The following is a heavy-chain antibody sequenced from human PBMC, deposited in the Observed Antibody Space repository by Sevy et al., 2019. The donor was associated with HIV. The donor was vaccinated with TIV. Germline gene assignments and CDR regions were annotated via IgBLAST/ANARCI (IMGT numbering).Heavy chain of an antibody. Sequence: GGSLRLACAASGFTFSSYALHWVRRAPGKGLEWVALLSYDGSIKDSADSVKGRFTVSRDNSKKTSYLQMNSLEPEDTAVYFCARDQHDYGGNVRTGWFDPWGQGTLVTVSS. V-gene: IGHV3-30-3*01. CDR3: ARDQHDYGGNVRTGWFDP. CDR1: GFTFSSYA. CDR2: LSYDGSIK. J-gene: IGHJ5*02. D-gene: IGHD4-17*01.